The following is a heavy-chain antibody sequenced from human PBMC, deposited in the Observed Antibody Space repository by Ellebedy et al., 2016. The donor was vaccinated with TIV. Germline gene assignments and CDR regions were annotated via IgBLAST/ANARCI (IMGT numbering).Heavy chain of an antibody. Sequence: GSLRLSCTVSGGSISSSDYYWGWIRQPPGKGLEWIGSMFHTGSTFYNPSLKSRVTISVDTSKNQFSLKLNSVTAADTAVYYCARRLGYSYGSGKLNWYFDLWGRGTLVTVSS. CDR1: GGSISSSDYY. D-gene: IGHD5-18*01. CDR3: ARRLGYSYGSGKLNWYFDL. V-gene: IGHV4-39*07. J-gene: IGHJ2*01. CDR2: MFHTGST.